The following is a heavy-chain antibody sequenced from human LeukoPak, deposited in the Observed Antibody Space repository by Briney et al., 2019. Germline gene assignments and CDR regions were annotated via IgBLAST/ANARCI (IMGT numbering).Heavy chain of an antibody. V-gene: IGHV4-34*01. CDR3: ASGVLRYFDWLDY. Sequence: KPSETLSLTCAVYGGSFSGYYWSWIRQPPGKGLEWIGEINHSGSTNYNPSLKSRVTISVDTSKNQFSLKLSSVTAADTAVYYCASGVLRYFDWLDYWGQGTLVTVSS. J-gene: IGHJ4*02. CDR1: GGSFSGYY. CDR2: INHSGST. D-gene: IGHD3-9*01.